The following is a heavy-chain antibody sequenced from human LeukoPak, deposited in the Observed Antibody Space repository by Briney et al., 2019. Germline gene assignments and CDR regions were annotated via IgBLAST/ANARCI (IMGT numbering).Heavy chain of an antibody. J-gene: IGHJ3*02. CDR1: GFTFSSYW. CDR2: INSDGSST. V-gene: IGHV3-74*01. CDR3: ATKGIVVVIDDAFDI. Sequence: GGSLRLSCAASGFTFSSYWMHWVRQAPGKGLVWVSRINSDGSSTSYADSVKRRFTISRDNAKNTLYLQMNSLRAEDTAVYYCATKGIVVVIDDAFDIWGQGTMITVSS. D-gene: IGHD3-22*01.